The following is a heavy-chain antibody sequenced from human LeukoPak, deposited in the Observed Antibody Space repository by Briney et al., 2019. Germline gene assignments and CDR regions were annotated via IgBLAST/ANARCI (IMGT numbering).Heavy chain of an antibody. CDR1: GYTFTGYY. Sequence: ASVKVSCKASGYTFTGYYMHWVRQAPGQGLEWMGWINPNSGGTNYAQKFQGRVTMTRDTSISTAYMELSRLRSDDTAVYYCARGPDTRMMELRDYWGQGTTVTVSS. J-gene: IGHJ4*03. V-gene: IGHV1-2*02. D-gene: IGHD1-26*01. CDR2: INPNSGGT. CDR3: ARGPDTRMMELRDY.